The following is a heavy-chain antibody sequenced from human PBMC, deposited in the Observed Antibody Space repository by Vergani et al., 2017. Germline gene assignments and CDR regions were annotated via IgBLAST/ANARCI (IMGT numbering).Heavy chain of an antibody. D-gene: IGHD3-9*01. Sequence: EVQLLESGGGLVQPGGSLRLSCAASGFTFSSYAMSWVRQAPGKGLEWVSAISGSGGSTYYADSVKGRFTISRDNSKNTLYLQMNSLRADDTAVYYCASPYYDILTGSRYFDYWGQGTLVTVSS. CDR2: ISGSGGST. J-gene: IGHJ4*02. V-gene: IGHV3-23*01. CDR1: GFTFSSYA. CDR3: ASPYYDILTGSRYFDY.